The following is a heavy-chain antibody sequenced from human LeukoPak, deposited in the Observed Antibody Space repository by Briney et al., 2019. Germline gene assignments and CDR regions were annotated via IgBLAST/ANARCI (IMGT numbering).Heavy chain of an antibody. CDR3: ARDADSSGYYGWFDP. CDR1: RFTFSSYG. J-gene: IGHJ5*02. D-gene: IGHD3-22*01. Sequence: GGSLRLSCAASRFTFSSYGMHWVRQAPGKGLEWVAVIWYDGSNKYYADSVKGRFTISRDNSKNTLYLQMNSLRAEDTAVYYCARDADSSGYYGWFDPWGQGTLVTVSS. V-gene: IGHV3-33*01. CDR2: IWYDGSNK.